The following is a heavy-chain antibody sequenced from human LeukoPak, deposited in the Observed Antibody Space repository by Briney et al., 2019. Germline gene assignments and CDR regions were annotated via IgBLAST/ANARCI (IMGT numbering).Heavy chain of an antibody. V-gene: IGHV1-18*04. Sequence: GASVKVSCKTSGYTFTGYYIQWVRQAPGQGLEWMGWISAYNGNTNYAQKLQGRVTMTTDTSTSTAYMEPRSLRSDDTAVYYCARDPYGSGSYYNDNWFDPWGQGTLVTVSS. CDR3: ARDPYGSGSYYNDNWFDP. CDR2: ISAYNGNT. D-gene: IGHD3-10*01. J-gene: IGHJ5*02. CDR1: GYTFTGYY.